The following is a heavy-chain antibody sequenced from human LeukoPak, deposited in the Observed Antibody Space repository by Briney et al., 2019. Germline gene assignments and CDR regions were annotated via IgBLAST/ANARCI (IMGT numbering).Heavy chain of an antibody. Sequence: SETLSLTCTVSGGSISSSSYYWGWIRQPPGKGLEWIGSIYYSGGTYYNPSLKSRVTISVDTSKNQFSLKLSSATAADTAVYYCARQGTVTRTLDYWGQGTLVTVSS. CDR2: IYYSGGT. V-gene: IGHV4-39*01. J-gene: IGHJ4*02. CDR1: GGSISSSSYY. D-gene: IGHD4-17*01. CDR3: ARQGTVTRTLDY.